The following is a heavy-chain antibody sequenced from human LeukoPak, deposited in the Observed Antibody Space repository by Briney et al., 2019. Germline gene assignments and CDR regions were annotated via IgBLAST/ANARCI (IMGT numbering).Heavy chain of an antibody. J-gene: IGHJ4*02. D-gene: IGHD3-3*01. CDR2: IFPRYSDT. CDR1: GYSFTSYW. CDR3: ARLGALRGSYDFWSGYELDY. V-gene: IGHV5-51*01. Sequence: GESLKISCKGSGYSFTSYWIGWVRQMPGKGLEWMGIIFPRYSDTRYSPSFQGQVTISADKSISTTYLQSSSLKASDTAMYYCARLGALRGSYDFWSGYELDYWGQGTLVTVSS.